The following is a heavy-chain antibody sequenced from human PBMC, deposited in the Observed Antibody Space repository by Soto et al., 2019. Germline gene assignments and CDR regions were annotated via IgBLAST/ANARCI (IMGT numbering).Heavy chain of an antibody. CDR3: AREVVFCSSTSCCPGWFDP. D-gene: IGHD2-2*01. V-gene: IGHV1-2*02. J-gene: IGHJ5*02. Sequence: QVQLVQSGAEVKKPGASVKVSCKASGYTFTGYYMHWVRQAPGQGLEWMGWINPNSGGTNYAQKFQGGVPMTRDTSIRTAYMELSRLRSDDTAVYYCAREVVFCSSTSCCPGWFDPWGQGTLVTVSS. CDR1: GYTFTGYY. CDR2: INPNSGGT.